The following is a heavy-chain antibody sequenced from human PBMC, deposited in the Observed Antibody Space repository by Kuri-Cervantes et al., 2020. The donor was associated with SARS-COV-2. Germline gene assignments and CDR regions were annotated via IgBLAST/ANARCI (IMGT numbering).Heavy chain of an antibody. CDR3: ARDPLDY. J-gene: IGHJ4*02. CDR1: GYSISSGYY. V-gene: IGHV4-38-2*02. CDR2: IYHSGST. Sequence: SETLSLTCAVPGYSISSGYYWGWIRQPPGKGLEWIGSIYHSGSTYYNPSLKSRVTISVDTSKNQFSLKLSSVTAADTAVYYCARDPLDYWGQGTLVTVSS.